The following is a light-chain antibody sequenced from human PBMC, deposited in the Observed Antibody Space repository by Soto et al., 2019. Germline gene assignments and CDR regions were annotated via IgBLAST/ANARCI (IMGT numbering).Light chain of an antibody. CDR3: QQRSNPIP. CDR1: QSVSTY. J-gene: IGKJ5*01. V-gene: IGKV3-11*01. Sequence: EIVLTQSPATLSLSPGERATLSCRASQSVSTYLAWYQQKPGQAPRLLIYEASIRATGIPVRFSGSGSGTDFTLTISGLEPEDFVVYYCQQRSNPIPFGQVTLLEIK. CDR2: EAS.